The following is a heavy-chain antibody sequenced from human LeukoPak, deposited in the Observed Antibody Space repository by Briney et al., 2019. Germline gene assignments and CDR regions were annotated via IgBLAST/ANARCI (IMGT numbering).Heavy chain of an antibody. Sequence: GGSLRLSCAASGFTFSSYAMSWVRQAPGKGLEWVSAISGSGGSTYYADSVKGRFTISRDNSKNTLYLQMNNLRVEDTAVYYCAKGGELHQFSFYWGQGTLVTVSS. V-gene: IGHV3-23*01. CDR2: ISGSGGST. CDR3: AKGGELHQFSFY. CDR1: GFTFSSYA. J-gene: IGHJ4*02. D-gene: IGHD1-26*01.